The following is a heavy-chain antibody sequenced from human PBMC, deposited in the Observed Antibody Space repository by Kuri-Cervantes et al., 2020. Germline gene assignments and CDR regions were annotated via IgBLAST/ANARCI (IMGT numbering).Heavy chain of an antibody. Sequence: GESLKISCAASGFTFSSYSMNWVRQTPGKGLEWVSYISSSGSTIYYADSVKGRFTISRDNAKNSPYLQMNSLRTEDTAVYYCARPGGYCSGGSCYVAAFDIWGQGTMVTVSS. CDR3: ARPGGYCSGGSCYVAAFDI. CDR1: GFTFSSYS. J-gene: IGHJ3*02. D-gene: IGHD2-15*01. V-gene: IGHV3-48*04. CDR2: ISSSGSTI.